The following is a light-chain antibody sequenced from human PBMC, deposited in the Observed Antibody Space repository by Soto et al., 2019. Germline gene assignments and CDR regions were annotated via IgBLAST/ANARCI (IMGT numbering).Light chain of an antibody. CDR1: QRISSR. CDR2: KAS. V-gene: IGKV1-5*03. CDR3: QQYHDYWT. J-gene: IGKJ1*01. Sequence: DIQMTQSPSTLSASVGDRVTIACRASQRISSRLAWYQQKPGKAPKLLIYKASSLESGVPSRFSGSGSGTEFTLTISRLQPDDFATYYCQQYHDYWTFGQGTKVDIK.